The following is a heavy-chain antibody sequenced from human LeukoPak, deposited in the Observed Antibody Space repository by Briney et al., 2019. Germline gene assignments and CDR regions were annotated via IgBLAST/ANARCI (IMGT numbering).Heavy chain of an antibody. V-gene: IGHV3-48*02. CDR3: ARDRRGVFDY. CDR2: IDLSGTTL. D-gene: IGHD3-16*01. CDR1: GFTFSDYT. J-gene: IGHJ4*02. Sequence: PGGSLRLSCAASGFTFSDYTMNWVRQAPGKGLEWVSYIDLSGTTLYYIDSVKGRFTISRDNSKNTVYLQMNSLRDEDTAVYYCARDRRGVFDYWGQGTLVTVSS.